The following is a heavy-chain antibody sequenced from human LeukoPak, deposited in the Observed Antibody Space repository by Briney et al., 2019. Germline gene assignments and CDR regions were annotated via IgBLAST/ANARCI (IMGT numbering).Heavy chain of an antibody. Sequence: GASVKVSCKASGYTFTSYAMNWVRQAPGQGLEWMGWINTNTGNPTYAQGFTGRFVFSLDTSVSTAYLQISSLKAEDTAVYYCARDNPYVWGSYRPPKGGFDYWGQGTLVTVSS. V-gene: IGHV7-4-1*02. CDR2: INTNTGNP. CDR1: GYTFTSYA. D-gene: IGHD3-16*02. J-gene: IGHJ4*02. CDR3: ARDNPYVWGSYRPPKGGFDY.